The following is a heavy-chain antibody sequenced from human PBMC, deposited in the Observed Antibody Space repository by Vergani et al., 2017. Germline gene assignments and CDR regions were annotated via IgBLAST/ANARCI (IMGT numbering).Heavy chain of an antibody. D-gene: IGHD2-2*01. V-gene: IGHV4-4*02. Sequence: QVQLQESGPGLVKPSGTLSLTCAVSGGSISSSNWWSWVRPPPGKGLEWIGEIYHSGSTNYNPSLKSRVTISGDKSKNKFSLKLCSVTAADTAVYYCARSSSSTSSRYAFDIWGQGTMVTVSS. J-gene: IGHJ3*02. CDR3: ARSSSSTSSRYAFDI. CDR2: IYHSGST. CDR1: GGSISSSNW.